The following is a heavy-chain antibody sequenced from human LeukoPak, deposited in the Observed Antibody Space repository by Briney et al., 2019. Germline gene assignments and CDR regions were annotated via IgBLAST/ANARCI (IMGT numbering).Heavy chain of an antibody. CDR3: VKDFLHGPHIEPVGSVGPFDY. Sequence: GGSLRLSCATSGFTFSSYAMSWVRQAPGKGLEWVSGLHADSGMTYYADSVKGRFTISRDNSKNTLYFQMNSLRAEDTAVYYCVKDFLHGPHIEPVGSVGPFDYWGQGTLVTVSS. J-gene: IGHJ4*02. CDR1: GFTFSSYA. V-gene: IGHV3-23*01. D-gene: IGHD2-2*01. CDR2: LHADSGMT.